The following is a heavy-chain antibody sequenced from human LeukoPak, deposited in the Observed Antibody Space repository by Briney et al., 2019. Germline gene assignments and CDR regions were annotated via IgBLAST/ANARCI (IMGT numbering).Heavy chain of an antibody. V-gene: IGHV1-8*01. Sequence: ASVKVSCKASGYTFTSYDINWLRQATGQGLEWMGWMSPNNGNTGYAQKFQGRVTMTRNTSISTACMELSSLRSEDTAVYYCARGRVVGSRWYSGYFDYWGQGTLVTVSS. D-gene: IGHD6-13*01. CDR2: MSPNNGNT. CDR1: GYTFTSYD. J-gene: IGHJ4*02. CDR3: ARGRVVGSRWYSGYFDY.